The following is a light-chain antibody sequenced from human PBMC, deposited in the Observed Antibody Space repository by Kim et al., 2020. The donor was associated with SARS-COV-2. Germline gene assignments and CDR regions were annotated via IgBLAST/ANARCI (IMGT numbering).Light chain of an antibody. J-gene: IGLJ2*01. CDR3: QSYDSSNVV. CDR2: EDN. V-gene: IGLV6-57*02. CDR1: RGSIASNY. Sequence: GTTVTISCTGSRGSIASNYVQWYQQRPGSAPTTVIYEDNQRPSGVPDRFSGSIDSSSNSASLTISGLKTEDEADYYCQSYDSSNVVFGGGTQLTVL.